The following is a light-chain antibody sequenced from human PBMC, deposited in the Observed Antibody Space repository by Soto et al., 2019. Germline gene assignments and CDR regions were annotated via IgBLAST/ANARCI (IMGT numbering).Light chain of an antibody. CDR3: MQALQTRT. V-gene: IGKV2-28*01. Sequence: EIVLTQSPLSLPVTPGEPASISCRSSQSLLHSNGYNYLDWYLQKPGQSPQLLIYLGSNQASGVPDRFSGSRSGTDFTLKISRVEAEDVGVYYCMQALQTRTFGQGTKVEIK. J-gene: IGKJ1*01. CDR2: LGS. CDR1: QSLLHSNGYNY.